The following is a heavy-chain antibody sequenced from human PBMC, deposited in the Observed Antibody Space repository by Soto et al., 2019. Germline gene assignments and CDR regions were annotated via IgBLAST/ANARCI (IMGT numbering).Heavy chain of an antibody. CDR3: TRGPLLTGPT. CDR2: ISSSSSTI. J-gene: IGHJ4*02. D-gene: IGHD3-9*01. V-gene: IGHV3-48*01. CDR1: GFTFSSYS. Sequence: GGSLSLSSPASGFTFSSYSMNWVRQAPGKGLEWVSYISSSSSTIYYADSVKGRFTISRDNAKNTAYLQMNSLKTEDTAVYYCTRGPLLTGPTWGQGTLVTVSS.